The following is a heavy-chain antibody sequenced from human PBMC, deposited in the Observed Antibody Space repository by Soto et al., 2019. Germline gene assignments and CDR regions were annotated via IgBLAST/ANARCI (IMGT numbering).Heavy chain of an antibody. D-gene: IGHD3-3*01. CDR2: INAGNGNT. J-gene: IGHJ5*02. CDR1: GYTFSNYA. CDR3: ARGRPIFGAVHYSWFDP. V-gene: IGHV1-3*01. Sequence: ASVKVSCKASGYTFSNYAVHWVRQAPAQRLEWMGWINAGNGNTKYSQNFQGRVTITGDTSASTAYMELSRLTSDDTAVYYCARGRPIFGAVHYSWFDPWGQGTLVTVSS.